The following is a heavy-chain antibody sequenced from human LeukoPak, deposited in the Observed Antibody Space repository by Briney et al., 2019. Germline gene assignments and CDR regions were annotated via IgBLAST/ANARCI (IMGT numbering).Heavy chain of an antibody. Sequence: GGSLRLSCEASGFTFDDYGMSWVRQAPGKGLEWVSAISGSGGSTYYADSVKGRFTISRDNSKNTLYLQMNSLRAEDTAVYYCAKDRELWYYYFDYWGQGTLVTVSS. D-gene: IGHD5-18*01. CDR1: GFTFDDYG. CDR2: ISGSGGST. J-gene: IGHJ4*02. V-gene: IGHV3-23*01. CDR3: AKDRELWYYYFDY.